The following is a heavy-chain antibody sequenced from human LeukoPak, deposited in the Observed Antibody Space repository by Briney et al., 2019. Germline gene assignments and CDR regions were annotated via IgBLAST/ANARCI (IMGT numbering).Heavy chain of an antibody. CDR1: GYTFTGYY. J-gene: IGHJ4*02. D-gene: IGHD5-24*01. Sequence: ASVKVSCKASGYTFTGYYMHWVRQAPGQGLEWMGIINPSGGSTSYAQKFRGRVTMTRDTSTTTVYMELTSLKSDDTAVYYCARGKEMATITGGPDYWGQGTLVTVSS. CDR2: INPSGGST. V-gene: IGHV1-46*01. CDR3: ARGKEMATITGGPDY.